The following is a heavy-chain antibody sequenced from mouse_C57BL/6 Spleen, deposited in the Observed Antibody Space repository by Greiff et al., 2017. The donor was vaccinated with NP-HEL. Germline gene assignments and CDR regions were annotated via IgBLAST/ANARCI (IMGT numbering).Heavy chain of an antibody. CDR1: GYTFTSYW. V-gene: IGHV1-69*01. CDR3: ARSGTDY. Sequence: VQLQQSGAELVMPGASVKLSCKASGYTFTSYWMHWVKQRPGQGLEWIGEIDPSDSYTNYNQKFKCKSTLTVDKSSSTAYMQLSSLTSEDSAVYYCARSGTDYWGQGTTLTVSS. CDR2: IDPSDSYT. J-gene: IGHJ2*01. D-gene: IGHD4-1*01.